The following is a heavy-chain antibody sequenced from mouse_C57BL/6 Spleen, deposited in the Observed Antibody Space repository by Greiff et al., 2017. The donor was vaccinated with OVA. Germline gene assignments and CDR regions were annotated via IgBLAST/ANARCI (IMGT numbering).Heavy chain of an antibody. D-gene: IGHD1-1*01. J-gene: IGHJ3*01. CDR3: TKGYYGSSYEFAY. CDR2: IDPEDGDT. V-gene: IGHV14-1*01. CDR1: GFNIKDYY. Sequence: EVQLQQSGAELVRPGASVKLSCTASGFNIKDYYMHWVKQRPEQGLEWIGRIDPEDGDTEYAPKFQGKATMTADTSSNTAYLQLSSLTSEDTAVYYCTKGYYGSSYEFAYWGQGTLVTVSA.